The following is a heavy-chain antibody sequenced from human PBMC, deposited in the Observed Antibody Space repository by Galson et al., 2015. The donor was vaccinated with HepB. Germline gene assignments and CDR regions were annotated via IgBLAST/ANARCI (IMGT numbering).Heavy chain of an antibody. CDR1: GFRFGLYG. CDR3: AKGDKLGWSTHDAFHV. V-gene: IGHV3-30*18. J-gene: IGHJ3*01. D-gene: IGHD3/OR15-3a*01. Sequence: SLRLSCAASGFRFGLYGMDWVRQVPGKGLEWVAVISYDGTQKYYGDSVKGRFIISRDNSKNTLSLEMNSLRPEDTAIYYCAKGDKLGWSTHDAFHVWGPGTMVTVSS. CDR2: ISYDGTQK.